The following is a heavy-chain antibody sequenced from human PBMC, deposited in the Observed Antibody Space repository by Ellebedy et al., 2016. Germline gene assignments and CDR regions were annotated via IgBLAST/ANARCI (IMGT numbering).Heavy chain of an antibody. Sequence: SETLSLTCAVYGESLSGYYWSWIRQPPGKGLEWIGEIDHTGNTNYNPSLKSRVTISVDTSKNQFSLRLSSVTAADTAVYFCARGIYGSGSVDYWGQGTLVTVSS. V-gene: IGHV4-34*01. CDR2: IDHTGNT. J-gene: IGHJ4*02. CDR3: ARGIYGSGSVDY. D-gene: IGHD3-10*01. CDR1: GESLSGYY.